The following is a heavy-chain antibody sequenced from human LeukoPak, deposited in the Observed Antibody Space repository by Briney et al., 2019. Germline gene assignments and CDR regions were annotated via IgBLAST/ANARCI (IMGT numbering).Heavy chain of an antibody. CDR3: AASSGVTLGRF. CDR2: IYYTGIT. D-gene: IGHD3-16*01. CDR1: GGSISSGTHY. V-gene: IGHV4-31*03. J-gene: IGHJ4*02. Sequence: SETLSLTCTVSGGSISSGTHYYNWIRQHPGKGLEWIGYIYYTGITSYNPSLKSRVTMSVDTSMNQVSLKVASLTAADTAVYYCAASSGVTLGRFWGQGALVTVSS.